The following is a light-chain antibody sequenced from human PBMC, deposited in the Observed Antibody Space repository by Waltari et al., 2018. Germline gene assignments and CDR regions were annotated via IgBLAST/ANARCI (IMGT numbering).Light chain of an antibody. J-gene: IGKJ2*01. CDR2: DAS. CDR1: HGIGTA. Sequence: EIVMTQSPAILSVSPGAGATLSCRASHGIGTALAWYQKKPGHAHRLLIYDASTSAPGIPARFTGGGSGTEFTLVINSLQSEDSALYFCQQYRDWYSFGQGTKLEIK. V-gene: IGKV3-15*01. CDR3: QQYRDWYS.